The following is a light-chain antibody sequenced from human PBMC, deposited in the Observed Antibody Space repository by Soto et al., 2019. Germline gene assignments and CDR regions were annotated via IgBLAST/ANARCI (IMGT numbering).Light chain of an antibody. CDR2: GAS. V-gene: IGKV3-20*01. Sequence: EIVLTQSPGTLSLSPGGRATPSCSGSQIVNSIYLAWYQQKPGQAPRLLISGASTRATGIPARFSGSGSGTDFTLTISRLEPEDFAVYYCQQYGSSPWTFGQGTKVDI. J-gene: IGKJ1*01. CDR1: QIVNSIY. CDR3: QQYGSSPWT.